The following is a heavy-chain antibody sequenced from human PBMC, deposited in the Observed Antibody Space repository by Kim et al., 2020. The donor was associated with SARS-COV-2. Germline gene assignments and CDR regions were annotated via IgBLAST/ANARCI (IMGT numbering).Heavy chain of an antibody. CDR3: ARTLATSMFDY. Sequence: TSSNPSLTSRVTISVDTSKNPFSLKLSSVTAADTAVYYCARTLATSMFDYWGQGTLVTVSS. J-gene: IGHJ4*02. CDR2: T. V-gene: IGHV4-31*02. D-gene: IGHD5-12*01.